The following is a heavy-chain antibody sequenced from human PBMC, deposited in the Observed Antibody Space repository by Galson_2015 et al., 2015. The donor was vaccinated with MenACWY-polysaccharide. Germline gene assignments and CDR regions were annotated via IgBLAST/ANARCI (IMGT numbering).Heavy chain of an antibody. D-gene: IGHD5-24*01. CDR2: IWYDGGKR. CDR3: ARDVHYNDDLGYYFDY. J-gene: IGHJ4*01. Sequence: SLRLSCAASDFTFSAHGMHWVRQAPGKGLEWVAAIWYDGGKRYYADAVEGRFAVSRDNSQSTLYLQMDSLGVEDTAMYYCARDVHYNDDLGYYFDYWGQGTLVTVSS. V-gene: IGHV3-33*01. CDR1: DFTFSAHG.